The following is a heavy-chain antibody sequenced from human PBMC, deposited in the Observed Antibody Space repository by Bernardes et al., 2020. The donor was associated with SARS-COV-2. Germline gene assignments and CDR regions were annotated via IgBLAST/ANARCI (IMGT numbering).Heavy chain of an antibody. CDR2: IKPEGTAK. Sequence: GSLRLSCAASGFGFNFYWMTWVRQAPGNGLEWVAYIKPEGTAKYYVDSVKGRFTISRDNAKNSVYLQMNCLRVEDTAVYYCARDAGYGGNNDYCGQGTLVTVSS. CDR3: ARDAGYGGNNDY. CDR1: GFGFNFYW. V-gene: IGHV3-7*04. J-gene: IGHJ4*02. D-gene: IGHD2-15*01.